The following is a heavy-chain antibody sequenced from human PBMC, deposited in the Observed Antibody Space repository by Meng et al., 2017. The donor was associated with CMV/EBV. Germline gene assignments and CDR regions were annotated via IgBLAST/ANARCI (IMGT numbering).Heavy chain of an antibody. D-gene: IGHD1-14*01. V-gene: IGHV4-30-4*08. CDR3: ARVTSRVAGAFDY. CDR1: GGSISSGDYY. Sequence: QVQLQESGPGLVKPSQTLYLTCTVSGGSISSGDYYWSWIRQPPGKGLEWIGYIYYSGSTYYNPSLKSRVTISVDTSKNQFSLKLSSVTAADTAAYYCARVTSRVAGAFDYWGQGTLVTVSS. CDR2: IYYSGST. J-gene: IGHJ4*02.